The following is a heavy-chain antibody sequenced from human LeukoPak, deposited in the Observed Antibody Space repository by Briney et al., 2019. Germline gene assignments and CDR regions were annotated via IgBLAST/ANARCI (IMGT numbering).Heavy chain of an antibody. J-gene: IGHJ3*02. CDR1: GFTFSSYW. CDR2: MKQDGSEK. D-gene: IGHD6-25*01. V-gene: IGHV3-7*04. Sequence: GGSLRLSCAASGFTFSSYWMSWVRQAPGKGLEWVANMKQDGSEKYYVDSVEGRFAISRDNAKNSLYLQMNSLRAEDTTVYYCARSLAAGFDIWGQGTMVTVSS. CDR3: ARSLAAGFDI.